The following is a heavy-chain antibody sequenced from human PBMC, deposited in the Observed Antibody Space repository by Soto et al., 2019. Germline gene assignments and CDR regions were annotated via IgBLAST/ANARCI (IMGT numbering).Heavy chain of an antibody. J-gene: IGHJ4*02. V-gene: IGHV4-4*02. CDR3: ARGAGRTTTHEVL. CDR1: GGSISSTNW. CDR2: VYHSGSI. D-gene: IGHD1-1*01. Sequence: QVQLQESGPGLVKPSGTLSLTCAVSGGSISSTNWWSWVRQPPGKGLEWIGEVYHSGSINYNPSLTSRVTISVDNSKNQFSLKLTSVTAADTAVYHCARGAGRTTTHEVLWGQGTLVTVSS.